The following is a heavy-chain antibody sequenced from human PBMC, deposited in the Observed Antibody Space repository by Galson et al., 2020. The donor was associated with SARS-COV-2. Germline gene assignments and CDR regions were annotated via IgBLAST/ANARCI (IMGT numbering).Heavy chain of an antibody. Sequence: ASVKVSCKASGYTFTSYDINWVRQATGQGLEWMGWMNPISGNTGYAQKFQGRVTMTRNTSISTAYMVLSSLRSEDTAVYYCACHRYYYGSSGYPVYYMDVGGKGTTVTVSS. D-gene: IGHD3-22*01. V-gene: IGHV1-8*01. CDR2: MNPISGNT. J-gene: IGHJ6*03. CDR3: ACHRYYYGSSGYPVYYMDV. CDR1: GYTFTSYD.